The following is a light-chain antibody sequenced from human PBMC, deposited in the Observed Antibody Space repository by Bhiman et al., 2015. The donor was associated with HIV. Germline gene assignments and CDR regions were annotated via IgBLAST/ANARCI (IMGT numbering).Light chain of an antibody. CDR1: SSDIGGSDS. CDR2: DVS. CDR3: SSYTTSNTL. Sequence: QSALTQPASVSGSPGQSITISCSGTSSDIGGSDSVSWYQHHPGKAPKLIIYDVSKWPAGVSSRFSGSKSGNTASLAISGLQAEDEADYYCSSYTTSNTLFGTGTKVTVL. J-gene: IGLJ1*01. V-gene: IGLV2-14*03.